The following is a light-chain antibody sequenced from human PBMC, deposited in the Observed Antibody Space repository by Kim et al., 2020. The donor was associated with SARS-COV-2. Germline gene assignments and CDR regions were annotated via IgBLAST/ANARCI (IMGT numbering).Light chain of an antibody. CDR2: WAS. Sequence: RATINCKSSQSVLYSSNNKHYLAWYQQKPGQPPKLLIYWASTRESGVPDRFSGSGSGTDFTLTISSLQAEDVAVYYCQQYYSTPHSFGQGTKLEI. CDR1: QSVLYSSNNKHY. CDR3: QQYYSTPHS. V-gene: IGKV4-1*01. J-gene: IGKJ2*03.